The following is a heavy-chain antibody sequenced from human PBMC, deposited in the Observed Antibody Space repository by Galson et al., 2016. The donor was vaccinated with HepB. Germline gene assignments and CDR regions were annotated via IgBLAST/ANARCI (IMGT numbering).Heavy chain of an antibody. CDR3: ARNLGEAGSDH. D-gene: IGHD3-16*01. CDR2: IIPSFGTA. CDR1: GGTFNNFA. Sequence: SVKVSCKASGGTFNNFAISWVRQAPGQGLEWVGGIIPSFGTAHYAQKFQGRVTIRADESTSTVYMELSSLRPEDTAVYYCARNLGEAGSDHWGRGTLVIVSS. J-gene: IGHJ4*02. V-gene: IGHV1-69*13.